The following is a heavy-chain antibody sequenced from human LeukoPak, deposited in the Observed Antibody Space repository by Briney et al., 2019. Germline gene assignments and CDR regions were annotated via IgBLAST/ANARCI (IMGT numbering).Heavy chain of an antibody. CDR3: ARVQGETLPTNAFDI. CDR1: GFTFSSYS. Sequence: GGSLRLSCAASGFTFSSYSMNWVRQAPGKGLEWVSSISSSSSYIYYADSVKGRFTISRDNAKNSLYLQMNSLRAEDTAVYYCARVQGETLPTNAFDIWGQGTMVTVSS. V-gene: IGHV3-21*01. CDR2: ISSSSSYI. J-gene: IGHJ3*02. D-gene: IGHD5-12*01.